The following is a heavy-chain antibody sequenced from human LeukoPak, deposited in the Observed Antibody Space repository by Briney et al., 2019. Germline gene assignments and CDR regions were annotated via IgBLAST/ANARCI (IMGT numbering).Heavy chain of an antibody. J-gene: IGHJ4*02. CDR1: GGTSSSYA. Sequence: GASVKVSCKAAGGTSSSYAISWGRQAPGQGLEWMGRIIPIFGTANYAQKFQGRVTITADKSTSTAYMELSRLRSEDTAVYYCASRGYTYGLGGVDCWGQGTLVTVSS. CDR2: IIPIFGTA. CDR3: ASRGYTYGLGGVDC. V-gene: IGHV1-69*06. D-gene: IGHD5-18*01.